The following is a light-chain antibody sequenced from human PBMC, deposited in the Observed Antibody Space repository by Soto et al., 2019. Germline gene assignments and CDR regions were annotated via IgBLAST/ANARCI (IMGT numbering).Light chain of an antibody. CDR3: GTWDSSLSAGV. CDR2: DND. CDR1: NSNIGNNF. Sequence: QAVVTQPPSVSAAPGQEVTISCSGSNSNIGNNFVSWYRQLPGTAPKLLIYDNDKRPSGIPDRFSGSKSGTSATLGITGLQTGDEADYYCGTWDSSLSAGVFGGGTKLTVL. V-gene: IGLV1-51*01. J-gene: IGLJ2*01.